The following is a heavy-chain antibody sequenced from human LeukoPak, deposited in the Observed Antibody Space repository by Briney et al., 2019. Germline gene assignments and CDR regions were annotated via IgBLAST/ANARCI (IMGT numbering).Heavy chain of an antibody. Sequence: GGTLRLSCAASGFTFSSYGMSWVRQAPGKGLEWVSAISGSGGSTYYADSVKGRFTISRDNAKNSLYLQMNSLRAEDTAVYYCARGGYYYDSSVDYWGQGTLVTVSS. CDR3: ARGGYYYDSSVDY. J-gene: IGHJ4*02. CDR1: GFTFSSYG. V-gene: IGHV3-23*01. CDR2: ISGSGGST. D-gene: IGHD3-22*01.